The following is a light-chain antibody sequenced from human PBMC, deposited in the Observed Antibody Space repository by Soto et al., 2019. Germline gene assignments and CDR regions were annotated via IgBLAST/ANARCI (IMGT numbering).Light chain of an antibody. Sequence: EIEMTQSPATLSLSPVEIVTLSFRASESVSTNLAWYQQKAGQAPRLLIYGASTRATGIPARFSGSGSGTEFTLTISGLQSEDFAVYYCQQYSIRRTFGQGTKVDIK. CDR3: QQYSIRRT. V-gene: IGKV3-15*01. CDR1: ESVSTN. J-gene: IGKJ1*01. CDR2: GAS.